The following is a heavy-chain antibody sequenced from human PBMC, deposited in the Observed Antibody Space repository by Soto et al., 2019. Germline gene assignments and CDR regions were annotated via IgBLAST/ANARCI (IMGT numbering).Heavy chain of an antibody. Sequence: SETLSLTCSVSGGSISSSSYYWGWIRQPPGKGLEWIGSIYYSGSTYYNPSLKSRVTISVDTSKNQFSLKLSSVTAADTAVYYCARQPKDSSSWYIFDYWGQGTLVTVSS. J-gene: IGHJ4*02. V-gene: IGHV4-39*01. CDR1: GGSISSSSYY. CDR2: IYYSGST. D-gene: IGHD6-13*01. CDR3: ARQPKDSSSWYIFDY.